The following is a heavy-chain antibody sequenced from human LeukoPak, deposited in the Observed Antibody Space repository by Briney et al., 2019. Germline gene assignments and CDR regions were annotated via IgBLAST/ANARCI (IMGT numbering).Heavy chain of an antibody. J-gene: IGHJ4*02. V-gene: IGHV3-23*01. D-gene: IGHD3-22*01. Sequence: PGGSLRLSCAASGFTFSSYAMTWVRQAPGKGLEWVSTISADGRSTYYADSVKGRFTISRDNSKNTLYLQMNSLRAEDTAVYYCAKGGYPEYYFDYWGQGTLVTVSS. CDR1: GFTFSSYA. CDR2: ISADGRST. CDR3: AKGGYPEYYFDY.